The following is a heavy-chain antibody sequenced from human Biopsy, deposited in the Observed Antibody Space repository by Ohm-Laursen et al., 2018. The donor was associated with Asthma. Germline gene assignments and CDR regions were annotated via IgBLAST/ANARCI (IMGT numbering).Heavy chain of an antibody. Sequence: SLRLSCAASGFAFRSYAMNWVRQAPGRGLEWVAVISYDGSITHYADSVKGRFTISRDNSKNTVYLDISSLRIEDTAVFYCGIVVAANPFQGDCWGQGTLVTVSS. CDR3: GIVVAANPFQGDC. J-gene: IGHJ4*02. D-gene: IGHD2-15*01. V-gene: IGHV3-30*03. CDR2: ISYDGSIT. CDR1: GFAFRSYA.